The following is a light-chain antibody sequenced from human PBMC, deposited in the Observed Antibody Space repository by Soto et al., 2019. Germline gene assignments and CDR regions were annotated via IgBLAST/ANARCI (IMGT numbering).Light chain of an antibody. Sequence: EIVLTQSPGTLSVSPGERATLSCRASQSVSSNLAWYQQKPGQAPRLLIYGASTRATGIPARFSGSGSGTEFTLTISSLQSEDFAVYYCQQYNNWPPAFGGGTKVEIK. CDR2: GAS. CDR3: QQYNNWPPA. V-gene: IGKV3D-15*01. CDR1: QSVSSN. J-gene: IGKJ4*01.